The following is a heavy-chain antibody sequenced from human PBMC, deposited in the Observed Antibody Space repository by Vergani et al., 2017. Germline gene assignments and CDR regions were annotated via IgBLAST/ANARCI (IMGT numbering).Heavy chain of an antibody. D-gene: IGHD6-19*01. CDR2: IKQDGSEK. CDR1: GFTFSRYW. V-gene: IGHV3-7*01. Sequence: EVQLVESGGGLVQPGGSLRLSCAASGFTFSRYWMSWVRQAPGKGLEWVANIKQDGSEKYYVDSVKGRFTISRDNAKNSLYLQMNSLRAEDTAVYYCARVSSGWRRSFDIWGQGTMVTVSS. CDR3: ARVSSGWRRSFDI. J-gene: IGHJ3*02.